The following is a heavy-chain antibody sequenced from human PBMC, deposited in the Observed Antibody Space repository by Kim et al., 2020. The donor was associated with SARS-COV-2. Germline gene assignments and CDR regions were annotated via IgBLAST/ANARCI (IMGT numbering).Heavy chain of an antibody. J-gene: IGHJ4*02. V-gene: IGHV3-15*01. CDR3: TTGGTKDYSGSRLWGSRY. Sequence: KGRFTISREYSKNTMYLQMNSLKTEDTAVYYCTTGGTKDYSGSRLWGSRYWGQGTLVTVSS. D-gene: IGHD3-10*01.